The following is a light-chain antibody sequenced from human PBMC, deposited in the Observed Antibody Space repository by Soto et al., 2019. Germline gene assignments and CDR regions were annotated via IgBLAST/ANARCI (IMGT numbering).Light chain of an antibody. CDR2: WAS. J-gene: IGKJ5*01. CDR3: QQYHSDPIT. Sequence: DIVMTHSPDSLPVSLGERATVNCNSSQIVLSNNNNYLAWFQQKPGQPPRLFIYWASTRGSGVPDRLSGSGSGTDFTLTISNVEAEDVAIYYCQQYHSDPITFGQGTRLEI. V-gene: IGKV4-1*01. CDR1: QIVLSNNNNY.